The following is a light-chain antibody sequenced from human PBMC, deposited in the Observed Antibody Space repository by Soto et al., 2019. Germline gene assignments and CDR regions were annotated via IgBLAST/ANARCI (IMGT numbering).Light chain of an antibody. V-gene: IGKV3-20*01. Sequence: IVLTQSPRTLSVSPGERATVSCRASQSVSRNLAWYQQKPGQAPRLLIYGASTRATDIPDRFSGSGSGTDFTLTISRLEPEDFAVYYCQQYGSSRVTFGQGTRLEIK. CDR2: GAS. CDR3: QQYGSSRVT. J-gene: IGKJ5*01. CDR1: QSVSRN.